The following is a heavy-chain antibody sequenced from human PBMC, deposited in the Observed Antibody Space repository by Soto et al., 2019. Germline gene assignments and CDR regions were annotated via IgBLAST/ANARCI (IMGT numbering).Heavy chain of an antibody. D-gene: IGHD6-13*01. J-gene: IGHJ4*02. CDR3: ARVKGQLVPVPEY. Sequence: QVQLQESGPGLVKPSQTLSLSCTVSGGSINSGDYYWSWIRQHPGKGLEWIGHIYYSGSTYYNPSLKSRLTISVDTSKNQFSRRLSSVTAADTAMYYCARVKGQLVPVPEYWGQGTLVTVSS. CDR2: IYYSGST. CDR1: GGSINSGDYY. V-gene: IGHV4-31*03.